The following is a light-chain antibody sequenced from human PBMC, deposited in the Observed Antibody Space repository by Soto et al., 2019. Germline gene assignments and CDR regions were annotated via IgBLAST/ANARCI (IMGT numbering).Light chain of an antibody. Sequence: EIVLTQSPGTLSLSPGERVTLSCRASQSLSSGYLAWYQQKFGQAPRLLIYDASRRATGIPERFSGSGSGTEFILTISELEPEDSGIYHCHQHGGSPETFGQGTKVDIK. J-gene: IGKJ1*01. CDR2: DAS. CDR1: QSLSSGY. CDR3: HQHGGSPET. V-gene: IGKV3-20*01.